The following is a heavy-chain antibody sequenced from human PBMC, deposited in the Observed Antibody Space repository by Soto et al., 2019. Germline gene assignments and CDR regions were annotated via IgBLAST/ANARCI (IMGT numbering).Heavy chain of an antibody. D-gene: IGHD2-21*02. Sequence: QVQLQQSGPGLVEPSQTLSLTCAVSGGSISSEYFHWTWIRQSPGKGLEWIVYIHYTGSIMYNPSVNSRLTMAVDTTKSQLSPQLTSVTAADPAVYFCAREDDGGDRDYYGLDVWGQGTTVTVSS. CDR1: GGSISSEYFH. V-gene: IGHV4-30-4*08. J-gene: IGHJ6*02. CDR3: AREDDGGDRDYYGLDV. CDR2: IHYTGSI.